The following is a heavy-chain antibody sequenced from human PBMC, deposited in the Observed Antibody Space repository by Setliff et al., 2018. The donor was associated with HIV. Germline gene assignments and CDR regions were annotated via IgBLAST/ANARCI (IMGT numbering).Heavy chain of an antibody. CDR3: ARESELRRIDS. Sequence: ASVKVSCKASGFTFTGFFIHWVRQAPGQGLEWLGWINPNSGGSSYAQRFQGRVTMTRDTSISTTYMELNRLRSDDTAVYYCARESELRRIDSWGQGTLVTVSS. V-gene: IGHV1-2*02. CDR2: INPNSGGS. D-gene: IGHD1-1*01. J-gene: IGHJ4*02. CDR1: GFTFTGFF.